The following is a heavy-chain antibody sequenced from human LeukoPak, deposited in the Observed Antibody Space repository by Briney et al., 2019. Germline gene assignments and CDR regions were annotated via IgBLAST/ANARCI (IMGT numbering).Heavy chain of an antibody. V-gene: IGHV3-23*01. J-gene: IGHJ3*02. CDR1: GFTFSSYA. CDR2: ISGSGGST. Sequence: PGGSLRLSCAASGFTFSSYAMSWVRQAPGKGLEWVSAISGSGGSTYYADSVKGRFTISRDNSKNTLYLQMNSLRAEDTAVYYCATAHCSNISCQGGDAFDIWGQGTKVTVSS. D-gene: IGHD2-2*01. CDR3: ATAHCSNISCQGGDAFDI.